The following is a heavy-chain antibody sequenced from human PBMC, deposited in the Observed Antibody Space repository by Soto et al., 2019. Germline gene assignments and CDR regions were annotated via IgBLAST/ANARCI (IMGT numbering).Heavy chain of an antibody. CDR3: AGQYSISSVEF. D-gene: IGHD6-6*01. V-gene: IGHV3-11*01. Sequence: QVQLVESGGGLVKPGGSLRLSCAASGFTFSDYYMNWIRQAPGKGLEWVSYISSGAITIYYADSVKGLFTISRDNAKNSLYLQMNSLRAEDTAVYYCAGQYSISSVEFWGQGTLVTVSS. CDR2: ISSGAITI. CDR1: GFTFSDYY. J-gene: IGHJ4*02.